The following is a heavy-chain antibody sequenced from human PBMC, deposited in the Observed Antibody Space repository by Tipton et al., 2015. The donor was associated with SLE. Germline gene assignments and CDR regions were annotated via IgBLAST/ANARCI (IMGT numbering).Heavy chain of an antibody. CDR1: GFTFRSYS. D-gene: IGHD3-16*01. J-gene: IGHJ2*01. Sequence: SLRLSCAASGFTFRSYSMNWVRQAPGKGLEWVSYISSSSSTIYYADSVKGRFTISRDNAKNSLYLQMNSLRAEDTAVYYCARDQAGGYWYFDLWGRGTLVTVSS. CDR3: ARDQAGGYWYFDL. V-gene: IGHV3-48*01. CDR2: ISSSSSTI.